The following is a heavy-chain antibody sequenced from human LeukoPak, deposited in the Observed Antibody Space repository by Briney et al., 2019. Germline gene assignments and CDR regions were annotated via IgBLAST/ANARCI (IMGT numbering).Heavy chain of an antibody. V-gene: IGHV3-30*02. D-gene: IGHD2-2*01. CDR1: GFTFSSYG. CDR3: AKDRSTSCPLNY. CDR2: IQYDGSNK. J-gene: IGHJ4*02. Sequence: GGSLRLSCAASGFTFSSYGMHWVRQAPGKGLEWVAFIQYDGSNKYYADSVKGRFTISRDNSKNTLYLQMNSLRAEDTAVYYCAKDRSTSCPLNYWGQGTLVTVSS.